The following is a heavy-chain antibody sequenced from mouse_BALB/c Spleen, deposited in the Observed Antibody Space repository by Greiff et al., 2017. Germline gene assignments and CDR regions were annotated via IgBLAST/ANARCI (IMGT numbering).Heavy chain of an antibody. CDR1: GYTFTSYW. D-gene: IGHD2-1*01. V-gene: IGHV1S81*02. J-gene: IGHJ2*01. CDR2: INPSNGRT. Sequence: QVQLQQPGAELVKPGASVKLSCKASGYTFTSYWMHWVKQRPGQGLEWIGEINPSNGRTNYNEKFKSKATLTVDKSSSTAYMQLSSLTSEDSAVYYCARDGNYYWGQGTTLTVSA. CDR3: ARDGNYY.